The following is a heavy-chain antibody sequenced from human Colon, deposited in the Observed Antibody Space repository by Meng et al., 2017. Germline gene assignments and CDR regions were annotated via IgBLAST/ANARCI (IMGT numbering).Heavy chain of an antibody. D-gene: IGHD1-7*01. Sequence: VQLVEVGGGLVQPGGSLRLSCVVSGFTIKNNYIHWVRQVPVKGLEWVSILYSGSITYYADSVKGRFTITRDDSTNTVHLQMNSLRVDDTALYYCATENFAAWGQGTLVTVSS. J-gene: IGHJ5*02. CDR1: GFTIKNNY. CDR2: LYSGSIT. CDR3: ATENFAA. V-gene: IGHV3-66*02.